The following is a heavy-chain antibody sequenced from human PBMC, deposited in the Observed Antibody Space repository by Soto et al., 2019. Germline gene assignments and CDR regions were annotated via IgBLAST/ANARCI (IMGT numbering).Heavy chain of an antibody. V-gene: IGHV1-2*04. Sequence: GVAVEVTCKASASTLSSDASTGVRQALRKGREWMGGINPNSGGTNYAQKCQGWVTMTRDTSISTAYMELSRLRSDDTAVYYCARDRGQFVLMVYAMRGPLYGMDVWGQGSTVTVSS. J-gene: IGHJ6*02. CDR2: INPNSGGT. CDR3: ARDRGQFVLMVYAMRGPLYGMDV. D-gene: IGHD2-8*01. CDR1: ASTLSSDA.